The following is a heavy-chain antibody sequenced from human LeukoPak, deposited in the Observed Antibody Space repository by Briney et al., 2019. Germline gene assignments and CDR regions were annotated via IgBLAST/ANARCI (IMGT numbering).Heavy chain of an antibody. CDR3: ARHRDYYDT. V-gene: IGHV4-59*08. CDR1: GASINNNF. CDR2: IYSSGSA. D-gene: IGHD3-22*01. J-gene: IGHJ4*01. Sequence: SETLSLTCTVSGASINNNFWTRIRQPPGKGLEWIGYIYSSGSANYNPSLKSRVIISGDTSKNQISLNLTSVTAADTAVYFCARHRDYYDTWGHGTLVTVSS.